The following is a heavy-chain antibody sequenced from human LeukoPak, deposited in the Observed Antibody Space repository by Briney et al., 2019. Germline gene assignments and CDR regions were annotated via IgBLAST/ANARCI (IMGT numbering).Heavy chain of an antibody. D-gene: IGHD6-19*01. CDR1: GFTFSSYA. Sequence: PGGSLRLSCAASGFTFSSYAMSWVRQAPGKGLEWVSYISSSSSPIYYADSVKGRFTISRDNAENSLYLQMNNLRAEDTAVYYCARGSGWLDYWGQGTLVTVSS. CDR2: ISSSSSPI. CDR3: ARGSGWLDY. V-gene: IGHV3-48*01. J-gene: IGHJ4*02.